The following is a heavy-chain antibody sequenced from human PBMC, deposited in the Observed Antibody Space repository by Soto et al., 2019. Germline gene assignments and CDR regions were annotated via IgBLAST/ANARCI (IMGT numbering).Heavy chain of an antibody. V-gene: IGHV3-30-3*01. CDR2: ISYDGSNK. CDR3: ARDMGVTTI. Sequence: PGGSLRLSCAASGFTFSSYAMHWVRQAPGKGLEWVAVISYDGSNKYYADSVKGRFTISRDNSKNTLYLQMNSLRAEDTAVYYCARDMGVTTIWGQGTMVTVS. J-gene: IGHJ3*02. CDR1: GFTFSSYA. D-gene: IGHD4-17*01.